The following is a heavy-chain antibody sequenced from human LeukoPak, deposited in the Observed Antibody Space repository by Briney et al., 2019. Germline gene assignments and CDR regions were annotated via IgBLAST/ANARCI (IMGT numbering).Heavy chain of an antibody. D-gene: IGHD2-21*02. CDR1: GFTFSSAW. V-gene: IGHV3-15*05. CDR2: IKSKADAGTT. J-gene: IGHJ5*01. Sequence: NSGGSLRLSCEASGFTFSSAWMSWVRQAPGKGPECVGRIKSKADAGTTDYGAPVKGRFSISRDDSKNTLYLQMNSLKAEDTAVYYCITDVPSDLYPFDFWGQGTLVTVSS. CDR3: ITDVPSDLYPFDF.